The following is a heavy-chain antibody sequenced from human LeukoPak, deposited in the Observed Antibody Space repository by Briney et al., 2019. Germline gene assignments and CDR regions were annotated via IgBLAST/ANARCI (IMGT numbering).Heavy chain of an antibody. CDR1: GRSISCGDYY. CDR3: ARPYYYDSRIDP. V-gene: IGHV4-30-4*01. D-gene: IGHD3-22*01. Sequence: PSETLSLTCTVPGRSISCGDYYWSWIRQPPGKGLEWIAYMYYSGSTYYNPSLKSRVTMSADTSKNQLSLKLSSVTAADTAVYYCARPYYYDSRIDPWGQGILVTVSS. J-gene: IGHJ5*02. CDR2: MYYSGST.